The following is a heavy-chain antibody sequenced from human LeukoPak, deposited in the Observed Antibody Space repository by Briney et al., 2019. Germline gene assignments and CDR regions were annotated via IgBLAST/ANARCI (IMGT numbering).Heavy chain of an antibody. D-gene: IGHD6-19*01. CDR1: GFTFSSYA. CDR2: ISYDGSNK. V-gene: IGHV3-30-3*01. J-gene: IGHJ6*02. CDR3: ARVGSSGWYLSYYYGMDV. Sequence: PGGSLRLSCAASGFTFSSYAMHWVRQAPGKGLEWVAVISYDGSNKYYADSVKGRFTISRDNSKNTLYLQMNSLRAEDTAVYYCARVGSSGWYLSYYYGMDVWGQGTTVTVSS.